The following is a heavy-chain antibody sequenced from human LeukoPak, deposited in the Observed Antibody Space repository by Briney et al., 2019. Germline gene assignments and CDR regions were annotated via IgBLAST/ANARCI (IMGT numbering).Heavy chain of an antibody. Sequence: GGSLRLSCAASGFTFSSFGMHWVRQAPGEGLEWVAVMSYNGYDQYYADSVKGRFTISRDNSKNTLYLQMNSLRAEDTAVYYCARNSWMVRGVTGFWISDGMDVWGQGTTVTVSS. CDR3: ARNSWMVRGVTGFWISDGMDV. CDR2: MSYNGYDQ. J-gene: IGHJ6*02. D-gene: IGHD3-10*01. CDR1: GFTFSSFG. V-gene: IGHV3-30*03.